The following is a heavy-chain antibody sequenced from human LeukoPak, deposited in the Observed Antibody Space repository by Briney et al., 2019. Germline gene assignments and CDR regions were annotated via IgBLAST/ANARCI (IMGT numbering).Heavy chain of an antibody. CDR2: ISWNSGTI. Sequence: GGSLRLSCAASGFTFDDYAMHWVRQAPGKGLEWVSGISWNSGTIGYADSVKGRFTISRDNGKNSLYLQMNSLRPEDTALYYCAKDNTPAWFGNKVFFDYWGQGSLVTVAS. V-gene: IGHV3-9*01. J-gene: IGHJ4*02. CDR3: AKDNTPAWFGNKVFFDY. D-gene: IGHD3-10*01. CDR1: GFTFDDYA.